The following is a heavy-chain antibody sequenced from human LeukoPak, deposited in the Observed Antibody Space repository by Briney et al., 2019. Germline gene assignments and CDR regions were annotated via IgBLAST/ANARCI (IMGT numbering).Heavy chain of an antibody. Sequence: GSLRLSCAASGFTFSSYGMHWVRRAPGKGLEWVAFIRYDGSNKYYADSVKGRFTISRDNSKNTLYLQMNSLRAEDTAVYYCAKERDTAMVTIDYWGQGTLVTVSS. J-gene: IGHJ4*02. V-gene: IGHV3-30*02. CDR2: IRYDGSNK. D-gene: IGHD5-18*01. CDR3: AKERDTAMVTIDY. CDR1: GFTFSSYG.